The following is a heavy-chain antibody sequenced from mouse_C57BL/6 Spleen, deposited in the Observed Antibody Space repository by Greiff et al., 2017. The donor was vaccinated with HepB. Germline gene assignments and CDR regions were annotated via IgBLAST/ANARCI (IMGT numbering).Heavy chain of an antibody. D-gene: IGHD1-1*01. J-gene: IGHJ3*01. CDR1: GFTFSDYG. CDR3: AEGLLSAY. V-gene: IGHV5-17*01. Sequence: VMLVESGGGLVKPGGSLKLSCAASGFTFSDYGMHWVRQAPEKGLEWVAYISSGSSTIYYADTVKGRFTISRDNAKNTLFLQMTSLRSEDTAMYYCAEGLLSAYWGQGTLVTVSA. CDR2: ISSGSSTI.